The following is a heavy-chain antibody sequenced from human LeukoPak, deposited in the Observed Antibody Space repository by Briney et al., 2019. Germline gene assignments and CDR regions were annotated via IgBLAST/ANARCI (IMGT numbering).Heavy chain of an antibody. D-gene: IGHD1-26*01. CDR1: GGSFSGYY. V-gene: IGHV4-34*01. CDR2: INHSGST. J-gene: IGHJ6*03. CDR3: ARGELQGHYYYYYYMDV. Sequence: SETLSLTCAVYGGSFSGYYWSWIRQPPGKGLEWIGEINHSGSTNYNPSLKSRATISVDTSKNQFSLKLSSVTAADTAVYYCARGELQGHYYYYYYMDVWGKGTTVTVSS.